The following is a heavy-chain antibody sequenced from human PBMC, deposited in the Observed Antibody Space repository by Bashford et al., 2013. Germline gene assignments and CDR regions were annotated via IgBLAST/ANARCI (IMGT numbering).Heavy chain of an antibody. D-gene: IGHD3-16*01. J-gene: IGHJ4*02. CDR3: AXDVPYGSFDY. CDR2: IPHDGSDP. V-gene: IGHV3-74*01. Sequence: GSLRLSCAASGFTFSGSAMHWVRQASGKGLEWVACIPHDGSDPIYADSVRGRFTVSRDNAKSTLYLQMNGLRVEDTAVYFCAXDVPYGSFDYWGQGSLVTVSS. CDR1: GFTFSGSA.